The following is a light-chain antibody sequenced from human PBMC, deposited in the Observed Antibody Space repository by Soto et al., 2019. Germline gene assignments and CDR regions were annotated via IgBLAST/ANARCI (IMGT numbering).Light chain of an antibody. CDR1: SSDIGSYRL. Sequence: QSVLTQPASVSGSPGQSITISCTGTSSDIGSYRLVSWYQQHPGKAPKLMIYEGNKRPSGVSDRFSGSKSGNTASLTISGLQADDEADYYCCSYAGRGTGVFGGGTKLTVL. V-gene: IGLV2-23*01. J-gene: IGLJ3*02. CDR2: EGN. CDR3: CSYAGRGTGV.